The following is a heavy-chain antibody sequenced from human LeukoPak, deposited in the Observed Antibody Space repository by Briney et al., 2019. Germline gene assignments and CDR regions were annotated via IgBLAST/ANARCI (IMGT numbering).Heavy chain of an antibody. CDR2: ISSSSSYI. V-gene: IGHV3-21*01. D-gene: IGHD3-3*01. Sequence: GGSLRLSCAASGFTFSSYSMNWVRQAPGKGLEWVSSISSSSSYIYYADSAKGRFTISRDNAKNSLYLQMNSLRAEDTAVYYCAREKKTEWTTGAFDMWGQGTMVIVSS. J-gene: IGHJ3*02. CDR1: GFTFSSYS. CDR3: AREKKTEWTTGAFDM.